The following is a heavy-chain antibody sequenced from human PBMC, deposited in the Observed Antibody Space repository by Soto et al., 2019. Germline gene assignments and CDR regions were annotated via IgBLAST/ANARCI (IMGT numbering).Heavy chain of an antibody. Sequence: SVKVSCKASGCTFSSYAISWVRQAPGQGLEWMGGIIPIFGTANYAQKFQGRVTITADKSTSTAYMELSSLRSEDTAVYYCARVGRGYSGYVHYYYGMDVWGQGTTVTVSS. J-gene: IGHJ6*02. D-gene: IGHD5-12*01. CDR3: ARVGRGYSGYVHYYYGMDV. CDR2: IIPIFGTA. CDR1: GCTFSSYA. V-gene: IGHV1-69*06.